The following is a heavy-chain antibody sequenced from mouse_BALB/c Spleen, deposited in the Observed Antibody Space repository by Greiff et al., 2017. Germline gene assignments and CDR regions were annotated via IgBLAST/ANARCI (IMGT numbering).Heavy chain of an antibody. V-gene: IGHV1-14*01. CDR3: AREGDAFLLSY. Sequence: VQLQQSGPELVKPGASVKMSCKASGYTFTSYVMHWVKQKPGQGLEWIGYINPYNDGTNYNEKFKSKATLTVDTSSSTAYMQLSSLASEDSALYYCAREGDAFLLSYWGQGTTLTVSS. CDR2: INPYNDGT. D-gene: IGHD2-13*01. CDR1: GYTFTSYV. J-gene: IGHJ2*01.